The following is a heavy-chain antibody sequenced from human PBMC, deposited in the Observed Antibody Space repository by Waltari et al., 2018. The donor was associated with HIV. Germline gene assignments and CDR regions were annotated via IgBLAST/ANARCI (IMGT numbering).Heavy chain of an antibody. D-gene: IGHD6-25*01. CDR2: IDDSWST. V-gene: IGHV4-39*01. J-gene: IGHJ3*02. CDR3: ARPSKQRTPVSAFDI. CDR1: GGSISSSNYY. Sequence: QLQLQESGPGLMKPSETLSLTCTASGGSISSSNYYWGWIRKPPGKGLEWIGSIDDSWSTYYKPSLRSRVTISVDTSKNQFSLKVSSVTAADTAVYYCARPSKQRTPVSAFDIWGQGTMVTVSS.